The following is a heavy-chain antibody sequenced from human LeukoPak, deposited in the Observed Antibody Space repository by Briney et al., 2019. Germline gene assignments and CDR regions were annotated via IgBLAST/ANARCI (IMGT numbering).Heavy chain of an antibody. D-gene: IGHD3-10*01. CDR3: VNLGSGSYRGINDTFDI. V-gene: IGHV3-64D*06. J-gene: IGHJ3*02. CDR2: ISSNGGST. Sequence: GGSLRLSCSASGFTFSSYAMHWVRQAPGKGLEYVSAISSNGGSTYYADSVKGRFTISRDNSKNTLYLQMSSLRAEDTAVYYCVNLGSGSYRGINDTFDIWGQGTMVTVSS. CDR1: GFTFSSYA.